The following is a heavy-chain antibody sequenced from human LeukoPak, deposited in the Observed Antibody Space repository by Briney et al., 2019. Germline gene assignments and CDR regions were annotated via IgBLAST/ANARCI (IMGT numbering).Heavy chain of an antibody. CDR2: FYVSGAT. V-gene: IGHV3-53*01. CDR3: ARLKKNSYYYMDV. J-gene: IGHJ6*03. CDR1: GFTVSSNY. Sequence: PGGSLRLSCAVSGFTVSSNYMGWVRQTPGKGLEWVSVFYVSGATYYAESVKGRFTISRDTYENTLLLQMNTLRVEDTAVYYCARLKKNSYYYMDVWGKGTTVTVSS.